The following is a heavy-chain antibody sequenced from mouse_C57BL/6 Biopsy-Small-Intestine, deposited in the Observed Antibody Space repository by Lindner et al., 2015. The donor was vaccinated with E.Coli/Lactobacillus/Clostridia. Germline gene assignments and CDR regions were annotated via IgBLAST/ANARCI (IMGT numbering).Heavy chain of an antibody. D-gene: IGHD1-1*01. V-gene: IGHV1-34*01. Sequence: VQLQESGPDLVKPGTSVQMSCKASGYTITDYYLHWVKQSHGKSLEWIGYIYPNNAANGYNQKFKGKATLTVAKSSSTVYMELRSLTYEDSAVYYCARGNSGSSYWYFDVWGTGTTVTVSS. J-gene: IGHJ1*03. CDR2: IYPNNAAN. CDR3: ARGNSGSSYWYFDV. CDR1: GYTITDYY.